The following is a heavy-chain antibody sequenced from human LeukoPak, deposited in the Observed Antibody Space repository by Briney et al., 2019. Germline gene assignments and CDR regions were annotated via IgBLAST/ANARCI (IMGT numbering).Heavy chain of an antibody. D-gene: IGHD6-6*01. CDR2: ISSSSSYI. CDR1: GFTFSSYS. V-gene: IGHV3-21*04. J-gene: IGHJ6*03. CDR3: ARVVLYFYYMDV. Sequence: GGSLRLSCAASGFTFSSYSMNWVRQAPGKGLEWVSSISSSSSYIYYADSVKGRFTISRDNAKNSLYLQMNSLRAEDTAVYYCARVVLYFYYMDVWGKGTTVTVSS.